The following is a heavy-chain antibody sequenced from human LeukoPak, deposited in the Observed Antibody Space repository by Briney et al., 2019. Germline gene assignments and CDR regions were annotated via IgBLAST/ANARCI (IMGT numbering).Heavy chain of an antibody. CDR2: ISSSGSTI. J-gene: IGHJ4*02. V-gene: IGHV3-11*04. D-gene: IGHD2-21*02. Sequence: LSLTCTVSGGSISSSSYYWGWIRQPPGKGLEWVSYISSSGSTIYYADSVKGRFTISRDNAKNSLYLQMNSLRAEDTAVYYCARDGGGDWNYWGQGTLVTVSS. CDR3: ARDGGGDWNY. CDR1: GGSISSSSYY.